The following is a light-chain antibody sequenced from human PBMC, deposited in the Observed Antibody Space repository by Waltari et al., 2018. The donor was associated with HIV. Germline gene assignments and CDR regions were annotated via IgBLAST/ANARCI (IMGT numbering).Light chain of an antibody. CDR1: RSDVGSYNL. CDR3: CSYAGSWV. V-gene: IGLV2-23*01. CDR2: EGS. Sequence: QSALTQPAPVSGSPGQSITIPCTGTRSDVGSYNLVSWYQQHPGKAPKLMIYEGSKRPSGVSNRFSGSKSGNTASLTISGLQAEDEADYYCCSYAGSWVFGGGTKLTVL. J-gene: IGLJ3*02.